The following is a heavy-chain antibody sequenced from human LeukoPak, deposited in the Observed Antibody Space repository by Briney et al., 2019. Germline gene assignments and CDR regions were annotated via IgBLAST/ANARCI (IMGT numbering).Heavy chain of an antibody. Sequence: SETLSLPCAVYGGSFRGYYWSWIRQPPRKGLEWIKEIYHSASSNYNPSLKSRVTISVDTSNNQFALKLSFETAADTAGYYCARADGFHYYCGQGTRVTVSS. V-gene: IGHV4-34*01. CDR2: IYHSASS. J-gene: IGHJ4*02. CDR1: GGSFRGYY. D-gene: IGHD3-10*01. CDR3: ARADGFHYY.